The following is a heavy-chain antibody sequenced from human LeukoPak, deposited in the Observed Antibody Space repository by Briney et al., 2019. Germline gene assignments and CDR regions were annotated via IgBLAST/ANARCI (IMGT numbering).Heavy chain of an antibody. J-gene: IGHJ5*02. Sequence: PSETLSLTCTVSGGSISSYYWSWIRQPPGKGLEWIGYIYYSGSTNYNPSLKSRVTISVDTSKNQFSLKLSSVTAADTAVYYCARLDGDGSGSYYNPGWFDPWGQGTLVTVSS. CDR2: IYYSGST. D-gene: IGHD3-10*01. CDR1: GGSISSYY. V-gene: IGHV4-59*08. CDR3: ARLDGDGSGSYYNPGWFDP.